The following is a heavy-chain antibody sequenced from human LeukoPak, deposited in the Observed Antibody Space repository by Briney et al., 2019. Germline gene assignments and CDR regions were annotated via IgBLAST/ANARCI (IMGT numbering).Heavy chain of an antibody. J-gene: IGHJ4*02. D-gene: IGHD3-22*01. CDR1: GFTFSSYA. V-gene: IGHV3-23*01. Sequence: GGSLRLSCAASGFTFSSYAMSWVRQAPGKGLEWVSAISGSGGSTYYADSVKGRFTISGDNSKNTLYLQMNSLRGDDTAVYYCARDVALSTYHFDSSGLRDYWGQGTLVTVSS. CDR2: ISGSGGST. CDR3: ARDVALSTYHFDSSGLRDY.